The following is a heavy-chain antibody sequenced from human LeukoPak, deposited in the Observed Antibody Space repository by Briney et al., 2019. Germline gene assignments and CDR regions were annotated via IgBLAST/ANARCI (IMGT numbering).Heavy chain of an antibody. Sequence: SETLSLTCTVSGGSISSYYWSWIRQPPGKGLEWIGYIYYSGSTNYNPSLKSRVTMSVDTSKNQFSLKLSSVTAADTAVYYCARSLYGDYAYWYFDLWGRGTLVTVSS. D-gene: IGHD4-17*01. J-gene: IGHJ2*01. V-gene: IGHV4-59*08. CDR1: GGSISSYY. CDR2: IYYSGST. CDR3: ARSLYGDYAYWYFDL.